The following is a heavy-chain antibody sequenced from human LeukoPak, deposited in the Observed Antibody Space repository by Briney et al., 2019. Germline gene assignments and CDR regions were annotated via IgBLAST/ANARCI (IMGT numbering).Heavy chain of an antibody. J-gene: IGHJ4*02. V-gene: IGHV3-53*05. CDR2: IYSGGST. D-gene: IGHD6-19*01. CDR1: GFTVSSNY. Sequence: GGSLRLSCAASGFTVSSNYMSWVRQAPGKGLEWVSVIYSGGSTYYADSVKGRFTISRDNSKNTLYLQMNSLRAEDTAIYYCAKDSYNSGWGNYFDYWGQGTLVTVSS. CDR3: AKDSYNSGWGNYFDY.